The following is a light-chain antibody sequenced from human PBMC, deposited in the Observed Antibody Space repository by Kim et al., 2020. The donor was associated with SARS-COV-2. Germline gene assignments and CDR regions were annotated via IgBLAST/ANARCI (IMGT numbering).Light chain of an antibody. CDR3: RSWTTSYTWV. CDR2: DVT. J-gene: IGLJ3*02. Sequence: QSITISCTGTSSDVGRFNFVSWYQQHPGKAPKVLIYDVTERPSGISNHFSGSKSGNTASLTISGLLAEDEADYYCRSWTTSYTWVFGGGTQLTVL. V-gene: IGLV2-14*03. CDR1: SSDVGRFNF.